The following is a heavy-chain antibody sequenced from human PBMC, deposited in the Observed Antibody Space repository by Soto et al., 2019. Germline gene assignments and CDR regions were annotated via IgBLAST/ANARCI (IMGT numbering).Heavy chain of an antibody. CDR1: GFSFRTYW. V-gene: IGHV3-74*01. CDR2: INTDGSST. CDR3: AMGTMDV. J-gene: IGHJ6*04. Sequence: EVQLVESGGGLVQPGGSLRLSCAASGFSFRTYWMQWARQAPGKGLEWVSRINTDGSSTDYADSVKGRFTISRDNAKDTLYLQMNSLRAEDTATYYCAMGTMDVWGTGTTVTVSS. D-gene: IGHD7-27*01.